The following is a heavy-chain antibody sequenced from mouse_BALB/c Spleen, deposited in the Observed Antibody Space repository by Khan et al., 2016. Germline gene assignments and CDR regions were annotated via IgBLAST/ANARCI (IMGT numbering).Heavy chain of an antibody. CDR3: AREGTVPLMDY. J-gene: IGHJ4*01. CDR1: GYTFTSYW. V-gene: IGHV1S41*01. CDR2: IAPGSGST. Sequence: DLVKPGASVKLSRKASGYTFTSYWINWIKQRPGQGLEWIGRIAPGSGSTYYNEMFKGKATLTVDTSSSTAYIQLSSLSSEDSAVYFCAREGTVPLMDYWGQGTSVTVSS. D-gene: IGHD1-1*01.